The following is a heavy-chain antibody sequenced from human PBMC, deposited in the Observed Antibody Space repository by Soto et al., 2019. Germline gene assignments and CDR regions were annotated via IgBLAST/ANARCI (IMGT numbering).Heavy chain of an antibody. J-gene: IGHJ5*02. V-gene: IGHV4-31*03. CDR3: ARDSAARPKTGSWFDP. CDR1: GGSISSGGYY. Sequence: SETLSLTCTVSGGSISSGGYYWSWIRQHPGKGLEWIGYIYYSGSTYYNPSLKSRVTISVDTSKNQFSLKLSSVTAADTAVYYCARDSAARPKTGSWFDPWGQGT. CDR2: IYYSGST. D-gene: IGHD6-6*01.